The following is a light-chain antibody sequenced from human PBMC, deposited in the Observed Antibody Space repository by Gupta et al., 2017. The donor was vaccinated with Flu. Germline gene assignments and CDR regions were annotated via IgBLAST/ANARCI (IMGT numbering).Light chain of an antibody. J-gene: IGLJ2*01. CDR3: SSYAGSNLL. V-gene: IGLV2-8*01. CDR1: SSDVGGYNY. Sequence: SAPTQPPSASGSPGQSVTISCTGTSSDVGGYNYVSWYQQHPGKAPKLMIYEVSKRPSGVPDRFSGSKSGNTASLTVSGLQAEDEADYYCSSYAGSNLLFGGGTKLTVL. CDR2: EVS.